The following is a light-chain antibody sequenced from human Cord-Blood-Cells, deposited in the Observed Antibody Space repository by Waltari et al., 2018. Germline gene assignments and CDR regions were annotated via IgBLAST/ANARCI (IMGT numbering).Light chain of an antibody. V-gene: IGKV1-33*01. J-gene: IGKJ4*01. CDR1: QDISNY. CDR2: DAS. Sequence: DIQMTQSPSSLSASVGDRVTITCQASQDISNYLNWYQQKPGKAPKLLSYDASNLETGVPSMFSGSGSGTEFTFTISSLQPEEIATYYCQQYDNLPLTFGGGTKVEIK. CDR3: QQYDNLPLT.